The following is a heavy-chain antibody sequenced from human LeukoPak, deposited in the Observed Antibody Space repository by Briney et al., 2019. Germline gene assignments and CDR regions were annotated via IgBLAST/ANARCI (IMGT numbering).Heavy chain of an antibody. D-gene: IGHD2-21*02. V-gene: IGHV3-30-3*01. J-gene: IGHJ4*02. CDR1: GFTFSSYA. CDR3: ARQQWLLLVWMGSFDR. CDR2: ISYNGNNK. Sequence: GGSLRLSCAASGFTFSSYAMHWVRQAPGKGLERVAVISYNGNNKYYADSVKGRFTISRDDSKITLYLQMNSLRTEDTAVYYCARQQWLLLVWMGSFDRWGQGTLVTASS.